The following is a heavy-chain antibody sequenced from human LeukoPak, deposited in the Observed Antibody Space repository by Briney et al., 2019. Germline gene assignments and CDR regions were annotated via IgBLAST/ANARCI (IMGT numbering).Heavy chain of an antibody. CDR3: ARAMSAVAGIDY. D-gene: IGHD6-19*01. J-gene: IGHJ4*02. Sequence: PGGSLRLSCAASGFTFSSYSMNWVRQAPGKGLEWVSSISSSSSYIYYADSVKGRFTISRDNAKNSLYLQMKSLRAEDTAVYYCARAMSAVAGIDYWGQGTLVTVSS. CDR1: GFTFSSYS. V-gene: IGHV3-21*01. CDR2: ISSSSSYI.